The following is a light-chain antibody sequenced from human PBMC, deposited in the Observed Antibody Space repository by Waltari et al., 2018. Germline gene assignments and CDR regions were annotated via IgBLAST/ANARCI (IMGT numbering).Light chain of an antibody. CDR1: RSTIGNTT. Sequence: QPVLPQPPPASGTPGQRVTLSCSGCRSTIGNTTVFWYQQFPGKAPKLLIYRIYQRPSGVPDRFSGSKSGTSASLAISGLRSEDEADYYCAAWDDRLSVWVFGGGTKLTVL. V-gene: IGLV1-47*01. J-gene: IGLJ3*02. CDR3: AAWDDRLSVWV. CDR2: RIY.